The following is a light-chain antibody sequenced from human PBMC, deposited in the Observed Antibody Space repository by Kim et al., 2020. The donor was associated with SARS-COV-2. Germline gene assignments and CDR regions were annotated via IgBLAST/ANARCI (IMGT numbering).Light chain of an antibody. CDR1: SRRSYY. V-gene: IGLV3-19*01. CDR2: GKN. Sequence: ALGQTVRITCRGDSRRSYYASWYQEKPEQAPVLVICGKNNRPSGIPDRFSGSSSGNTASLTITGAQAEDEADYYCNSRDSSGNHWVFGGGTQLTVL. CDR3: NSRDSSGNHWV. J-gene: IGLJ3*02.